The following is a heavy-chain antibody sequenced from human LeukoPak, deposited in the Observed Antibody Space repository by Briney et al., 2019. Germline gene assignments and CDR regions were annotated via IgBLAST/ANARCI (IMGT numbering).Heavy chain of an antibody. Sequence: SETLSLTCSVSGVSVIRYYRSWIRQPAGKGLEWVGRIYKGGSTNYNASVRSRFTMPVDTSKNLLSLNLNRLIAGDTAVYYGARLVGATKGYWGQGNLVTVSS. CDR1: GVSVIRYY. CDR3: ARLVGATKGY. J-gene: IGHJ4*02. V-gene: IGHV4-4*07. CDR2: IYKGGST. D-gene: IGHD1-26*01.